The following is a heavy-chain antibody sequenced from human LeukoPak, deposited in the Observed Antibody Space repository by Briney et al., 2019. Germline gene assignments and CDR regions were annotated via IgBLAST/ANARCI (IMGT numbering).Heavy chain of an antibody. J-gene: IGHJ4*02. CDR1: GFTFRNYA. D-gene: IGHD2-21*01. V-gene: IGHV3-23*01. CDR3: AKEAAVIAIPYFDY. Sequence: GASLRLSCAASGFTFRNYAMSWVRQAPGKGLEWVSGISSDGRAFYADSVKGRFTISRDNSKNTLYLQMNSLRAEVTAVYYCAKEAAVIAIPYFDYWGQGTLVTVSS. CDR2: ISSDGRA.